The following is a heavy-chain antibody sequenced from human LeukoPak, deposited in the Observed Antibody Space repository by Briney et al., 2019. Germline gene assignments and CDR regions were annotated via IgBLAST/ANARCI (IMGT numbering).Heavy chain of an antibody. CDR3: ARDGSSSWFDY. V-gene: IGHV1-69*13. CDR2: IIPIFGTA. J-gene: IGHJ4*02. CDR1: GYIFTGYF. D-gene: IGHD6-13*01. Sequence: ASVKVSCKASGYIFTGYFTHWVRQAPGQGLEWMGGIIPIFGTANYAQKFQGRVTITADESTSTAYMELSSLRSEDTAVYYCARDGSSSWFDYWGQGTLVTVSS.